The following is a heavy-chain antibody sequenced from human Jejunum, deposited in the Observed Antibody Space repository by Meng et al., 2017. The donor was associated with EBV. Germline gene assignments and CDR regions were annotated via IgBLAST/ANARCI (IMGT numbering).Heavy chain of an antibody. Sequence: HLVECGAVVKKPGATVKVYCKTSGYNNDGMHWVTQAPGQGREWMGLISAGNGKTKYSQKFQGRVTITRDTSASTAYMEVSSLRSEDTAVYYCATAYCGSDCYVHYLIEYWGQGTLVTVSS. V-gene: IGHV1-3*01. CDR1: GYNNDG. D-gene: IGHD2-21*02. CDR3: ATAYCGSDCYVHYLIEY. CDR2: ISAGNGKT. J-gene: IGHJ4*02.